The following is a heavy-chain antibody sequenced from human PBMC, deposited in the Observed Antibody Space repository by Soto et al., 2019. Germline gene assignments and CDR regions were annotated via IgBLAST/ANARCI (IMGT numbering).Heavy chain of an antibody. CDR3: TTDLWRIAVVVGSTGYFNP. CDR2: IKSKSDGGTT. D-gene: IGHD2-15*01. V-gene: IGHV3-15*01. CDR1: GSTFSGAW. J-gene: IGHJ5*02. Sequence: VGSLRLSCAASGSTFSGAWMSWVRQAPGKGLDWVGRIKSKSDGGTTEYAAPVRGRFTISRDGSKNTLYLQMNSLKTEDTAVYYCTTDLWRIAVVVGSTGYFNPWGQGTPVTVSS.